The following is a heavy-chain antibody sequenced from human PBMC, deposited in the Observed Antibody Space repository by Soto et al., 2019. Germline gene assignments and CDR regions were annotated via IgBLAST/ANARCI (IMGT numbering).Heavy chain of an antibody. CDR3: ARGANYDSSGLGY. D-gene: IGHD3-22*01. CDR2: IYSSGTT. CDR1: GGSMSSSSHS. Sequence: SETLSLTCTVSGGSMSSSSHSWGWIRQPPGKGLEWIGSIYSSGTTYYNPSLKSRVTISVDTSKNQFSLKLTSVAAADTAVYYCARGANYDSSGLGYWGQGTLVTVSS. V-gene: IGHV4-39*07. J-gene: IGHJ4*02.